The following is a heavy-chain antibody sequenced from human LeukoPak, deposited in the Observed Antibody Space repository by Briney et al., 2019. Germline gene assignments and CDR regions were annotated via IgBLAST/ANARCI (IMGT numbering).Heavy chain of an antibody. J-gene: IGHJ4*02. CDR3: ARLAARSYFDY. V-gene: IGHV3-23*01. CDR1: GFTFTSYA. Sequence: GGSLRLSCAASGFTFTSYAMSWVRQAPGKGLEWVSAITGSGDTTYYAASVKGRFTISRDNSKNTLYLQMSSLRAEDTAVYYCARLAARSYFDYWGQGTLVIVSS. CDR2: ITGSGDTT. D-gene: IGHD3-3*02.